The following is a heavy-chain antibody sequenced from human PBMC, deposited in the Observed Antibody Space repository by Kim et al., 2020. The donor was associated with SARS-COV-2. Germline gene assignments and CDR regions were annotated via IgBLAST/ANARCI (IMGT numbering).Heavy chain of an antibody. V-gene: IGHV6-1*01. CDR3: ARAVAGRNWFDP. Sequence: DYAVSVKSRITLAPDTSKNQFSLHLNSVTPEDTAVYYCARAVAGRNWFDPWGQGTLVTVSS. J-gene: IGHJ5*02. D-gene: IGHD6-19*01.